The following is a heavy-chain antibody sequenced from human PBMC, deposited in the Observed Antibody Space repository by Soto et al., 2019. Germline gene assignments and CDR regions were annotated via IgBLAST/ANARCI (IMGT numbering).Heavy chain of an antibody. J-gene: IGHJ3*01. Sequence: EGQLLQSGGGLVQPGGSLRLSCEASGFTFSDYAMSWVRQPPGKGLEWVSSLGGSNADTHYAASVEGRFTVSRDNSKATLFLQMNSLRVEDTAIYYCAKDSADHNSVWDPFDVWGQGTLVTVSS. V-gene: IGHV3-23*01. D-gene: IGHD2-21*01. CDR3: AKDSADHNSVWDPFDV. CDR2: LGGSNADT. CDR1: GFTFSDYA.